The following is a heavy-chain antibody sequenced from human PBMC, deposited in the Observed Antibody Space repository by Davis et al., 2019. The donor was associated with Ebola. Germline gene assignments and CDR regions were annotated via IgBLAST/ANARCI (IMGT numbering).Heavy chain of an antibody. CDR2: ISGKSGST. CDR3: ARAGAVLTTHLDF. D-gene: IGHD4-11*01. V-gene: IGHV1-18*04. J-gene: IGHJ4*02. Sequence: ASVKVSCKASGYSFTDFGISWVRQAPGQGLECLGWISGKSGSTKYDQNFQGRVTMTTDTSTSTAYMELRSLRSDDTAVYYCARAGAVLTTHLDFWGQGTLVTVSS. CDR1: GYSFTDFG.